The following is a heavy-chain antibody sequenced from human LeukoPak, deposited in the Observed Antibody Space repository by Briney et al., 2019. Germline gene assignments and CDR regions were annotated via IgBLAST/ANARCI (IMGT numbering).Heavy chain of an antibody. V-gene: IGHV5-51*01. CDR3: ARLRNYYDSSGYWGAFDI. D-gene: IGHD3-22*01. Sequence: GESLKISGKGSGYSFTSYWIGWVRQMPGKGLEWMGTIYPGDSDTRYSPSFQGQVTISADKSISTAYLHWSSLKASDTAMYYCARLRNYYDSSGYWGAFDIWGQGTMVTVSS. J-gene: IGHJ3*02. CDR1: GYSFTSYW. CDR2: IYPGDSDT.